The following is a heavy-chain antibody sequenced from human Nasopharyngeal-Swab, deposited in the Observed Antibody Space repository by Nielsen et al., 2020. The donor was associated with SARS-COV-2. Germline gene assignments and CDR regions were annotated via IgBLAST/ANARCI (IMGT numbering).Heavy chain of an antibody. CDR1: GFTFSSYS. J-gene: IGHJ4*02. D-gene: IGHD3-10*01. CDR3: GGEEELGTAFLFDY. CDR2: ISSSSSTI. V-gene: IGHV3-48*01. Sequence: GESLKISCAASGFTFSSYSMNWVRQAPGKGLEWVSYISSSSSTIYYADSVKGRFTISRDNAKNSLYLQMNSLRAEDPAVYYCGGEEELGTAFLFDYWGQGTLVTVSS.